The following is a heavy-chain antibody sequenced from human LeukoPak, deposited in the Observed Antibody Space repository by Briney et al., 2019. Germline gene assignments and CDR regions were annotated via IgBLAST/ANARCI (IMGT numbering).Heavy chain of an antibody. CDR1: GFTFSSYW. J-gene: IGHJ5*02. Sequence: GGSLRLSCAASGFTFSSYWMSWVRQAPGKGLEWVANIKQDGSEKYYVDSVKGRFTISRDNAKNSLYLQMTSLRAEDTAVYYCARALYCSSTSCYWFDPWGQGTLVTVSS. CDR2: IKQDGSEK. D-gene: IGHD2-2*01. CDR3: ARALYCSSTSCYWFDP. V-gene: IGHV3-7*04.